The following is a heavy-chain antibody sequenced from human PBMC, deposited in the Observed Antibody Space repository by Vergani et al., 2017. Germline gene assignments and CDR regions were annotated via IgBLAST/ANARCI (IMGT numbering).Heavy chain of an antibody. CDR1: GFDFSSYI. CDR3: ARARCIETCYMSNWLDS. D-gene: IGHD3-9*01. CDR2: VSTGTKSQ. V-gene: IGHV3-48*01. J-gene: IGHJ5*01. Sequence: QLVESGGGWVQPGGSLRLSCVVSGFDFSSYIMNWVRQAPGKGLEWVSFVSTGTKSQSYAESVKGRFTISRESAKNSLYLQMYSLRVEDTGVYFCARARCIETCYMSNWLDSWGQGTLVTVSS.